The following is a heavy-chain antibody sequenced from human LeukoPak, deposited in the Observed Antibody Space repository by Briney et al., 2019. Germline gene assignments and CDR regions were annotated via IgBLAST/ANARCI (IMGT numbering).Heavy chain of an antibody. D-gene: IGHD2-8*01. Sequence: PSETLSLTCAVYGGSFSGYYWSWIRQPPGKGLEWIGEINHSGSTNYNPSLKSRVTISVDTSKNQFSLNLTSVTATDTSLFFCARRKGVWGNYFDPWGQGILVTVSS. J-gene: IGHJ5*02. CDR1: GGSFSGYY. V-gene: IGHV4-34*01. CDR3: ARRKGVWGNYFDP. CDR2: INHSGST.